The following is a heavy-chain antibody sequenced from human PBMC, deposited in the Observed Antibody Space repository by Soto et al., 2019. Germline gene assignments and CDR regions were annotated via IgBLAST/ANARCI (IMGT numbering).Heavy chain of an antibody. D-gene: IGHD1-26*01. CDR2: FYPGASYT. J-gene: IGHJ6*02. V-gene: IGHV5-51*01. CDR1: GYSFTIYC. Sequence: GQALKISGKGSGYSFTIYCIGLVRHMPVKDLDWMGIFYPGASYTRYSTSFPGQVTISGDNALTPAYLQLSSLQASETAMYYCARQHRPWARYYYYYGMDLWGQGTTVIVSS. CDR3: ARQHRPWARYYYYYGMDL.